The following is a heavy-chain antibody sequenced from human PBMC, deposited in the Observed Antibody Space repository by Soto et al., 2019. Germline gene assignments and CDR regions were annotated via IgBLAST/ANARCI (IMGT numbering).Heavy chain of an antibody. Sequence: SETLSLTCTVSGGSISSYYWSWIRQPPGKGLEWIGYIYYSGGTNYNPSLKSRVTISVDTSKNQFSLKLSSVTAADTAVYYCARLPSRITIFGVVRWFDPWGQGTLVTVSS. V-gene: IGHV4-59*12. D-gene: IGHD3-3*01. J-gene: IGHJ5*02. CDR2: IYYSGGT. CDR3: ARLPSRITIFGVVRWFDP. CDR1: GGSISSYY.